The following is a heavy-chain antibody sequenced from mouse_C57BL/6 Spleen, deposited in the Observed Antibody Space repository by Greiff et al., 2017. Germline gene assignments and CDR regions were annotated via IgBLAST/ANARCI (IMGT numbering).Heavy chain of an antibody. Sequence: QVQLKQPGAELVMPGASVKLSCKASGYTFTSYWMHWVKQRPGQGLEWIGEIDPSDSYTNYNQKFKGKSTLTVDKSSSTAYMQLSSLTSEDSAVYYCARGYYGSSLHWYFDVWGTGTTVTVSS. D-gene: IGHD1-1*01. V-gene: IGHV1-69*01. CDR1: GYTFTSYW. CDR2: IDPSDSYT. J-gene: IGHJ1*03. CDR3: ARGYYGSSLHWYFDV.